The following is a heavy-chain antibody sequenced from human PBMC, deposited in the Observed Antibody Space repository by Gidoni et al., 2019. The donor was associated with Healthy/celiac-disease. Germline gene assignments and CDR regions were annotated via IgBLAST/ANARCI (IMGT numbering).Heavy chain of an antibody. CDR2: INHSGTA. CDR1: GGSFSGYY. V-gene: IGHV4-34*01. J-gene: IGHJ4*02. Sequence: QVQLQQWGAGLLKPSETLSLTSAVYGGSFSGYYWSWIRQPPGKGLEWIGEINHSGTANYNPSLKSRVTISVDTSKNQFSLKLSSVTAADTAVYYCARGCGGDCYDYWGQGTLVTVSS. D-gene: IGHD2-21*01. CDR3: ARGCGGDCYDY.